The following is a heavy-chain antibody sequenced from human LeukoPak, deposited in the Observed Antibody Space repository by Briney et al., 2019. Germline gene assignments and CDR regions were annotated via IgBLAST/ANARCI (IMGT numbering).Heavy chain of an antibody. CDR2: IQYDGSSK. V-gene: IGHV3-30*02. CDR3: AKVFAYFQH. CDR1: GFTFSSYG. Sequence: GGSLRLSCAASGFTFSSYGMHWVRQAPGKGLEWVTFIQYDGSSKYYADSVKGRFTISRDNSKNTLYLQMNSLKSEDTAVYYCAKVFAYFQHWGQGTLVTVSS. J-gene: IGHJ1*01.